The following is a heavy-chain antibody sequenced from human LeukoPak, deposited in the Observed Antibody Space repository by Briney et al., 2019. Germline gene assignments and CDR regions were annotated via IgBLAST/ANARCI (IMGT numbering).Heavy chain of an antibody. D-gene: IGHD2-15*01. Sequence: PSETLSLTCSVSGGSLSSYYWSWIRQSAGKGLEWIGRIYPSGTTNYNPSLKSRVTVPLDTSNNHFSLNLSSVTAADTAMYYCAREEFCNGGGCSFDSWGQGALVTVSS. CDR2: IYPSGTT. J-gene: IGHJ4*03. CDR1: GGSLSSYY. CDR3: AREEFCNGGGCSFDS. V-gene: IGHV4-4*07.